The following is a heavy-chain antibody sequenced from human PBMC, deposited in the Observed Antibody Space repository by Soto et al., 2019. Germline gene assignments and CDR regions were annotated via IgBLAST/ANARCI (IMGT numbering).Heavy chain of an antibody. CDR1: GGSISSGGYS. J-gene: IGHJ4*02. CDR2: IYYSGST. Sequence: PSETLSLTGPVSGGSISSGGYSWSWIRQHPGKGLEWIGYIYYSGSTYYNPSLKSRVTISVDTSKNQFSLKLSSVTAADTAVYYCARVVPNSSGYYHDYWGQGTLVTVSS. D-gene: IGHD3-22*01. V-gene: IGHV4-30-4*08. CDR3: ARVVPNSSGYYHDY.